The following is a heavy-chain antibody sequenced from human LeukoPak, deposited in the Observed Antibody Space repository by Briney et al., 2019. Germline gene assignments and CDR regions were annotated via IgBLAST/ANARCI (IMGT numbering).Heavy chain of an antibody. V-gene: IGHV4-39*07. J-gene: IGHJ4*02. CDR1: GGSISSSSYY. CDR3: ARDPEVVITFGGVIASRIIYFDY. CDR2: IYYSGST. Sequence: KPSETLSLTCAVSGGSISSSSYYWGWIRQPPGKGLEWIGSIYYSGSTYYNPSLKSRVTISVDTSKNQFSLKLSSVTAADTAVYYCARDPEVVITFGGVIASRIIYFDYWGQGTLVTVSS. D-gene: IGHD3-16*02.